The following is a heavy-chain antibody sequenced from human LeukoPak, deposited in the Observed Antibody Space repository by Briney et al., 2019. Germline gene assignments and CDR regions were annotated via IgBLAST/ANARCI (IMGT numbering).Heavy chain of an antibody. J-gene: IGHJ4*02. CDR1: GFTFSSYA. V-gene: IGHV3-23*01. Sequence: GGSLRLSCAASGFTFSSYAMSWVRQAPGKGLEWVSAISGSGGSKYYADSVKGRFTISRDNSKNTLYLQMNSLRAEDTAVYYCAKSSRGYVSSFDYWGQGTLVTVSS. D-gene: IGHD5-12*01. CDR3: AKSSRGYVSSFDY. CDR2: ISGSGGSK.